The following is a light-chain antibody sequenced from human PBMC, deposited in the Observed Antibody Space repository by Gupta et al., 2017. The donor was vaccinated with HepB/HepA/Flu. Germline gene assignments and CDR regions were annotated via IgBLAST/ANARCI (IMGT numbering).Light chain of an antibody. CDR3: QQYENSPFT. V-gene: IGKV3-20*01. CDR1: QSFSSNY. CDR2: GAS. Sequence: EIVLTQSPGTLSLSPGERATLSCRASQSFSSNYLAWYQQKPGQAPRLLIYGASSRATGIPDRFSSSGSGTDFTLTISRLEPEDFAVYYCQQYENSPFTFGPGTKVDIK. J-gene: IGKJ3*01.